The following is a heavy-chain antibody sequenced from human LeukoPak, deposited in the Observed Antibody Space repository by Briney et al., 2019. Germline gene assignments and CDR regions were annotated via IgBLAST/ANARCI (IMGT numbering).Heavy chain of an antibody. J-gene: IGHJ3*02. Sequence: SETLSLTCTVSGGFISSSSYYWGWIRQPPGKGLEWIGSIYYSGSTYYNPSLKSRVTISVDTSKNQFSLKLSSVTAADTAVYYCARLIGCTSCYDDAFDIWGQGTMVTVSS. CDR2: IYYSGST. D-gene: IGHD2-2*01. CDR3: ARLIGCTSCYDDAFDI. V-gene: IGHV4-39*01. CDR1: GGFISSSSYY.